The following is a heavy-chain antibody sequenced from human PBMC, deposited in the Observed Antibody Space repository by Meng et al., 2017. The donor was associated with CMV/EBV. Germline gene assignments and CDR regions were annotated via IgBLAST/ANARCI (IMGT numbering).Heavy chain of an antibody. V-gene: IGHV1-69*05. J-gene: IGHJ4*02. CDR2: IIPIFGTA. Sequence: YAIREGRRGPGQRGEGMGGIIPIFGTANNAQKFQGRVTITTDESTSTAYMELSSLTSEDTAVYYCSRAITKLPKRKIAAGPYYFDYWGQGTLVTVSS. CDR3: SRAITKLPKRKIAAGPYYFDY. D-gene: IGHD6-13*01. CDR1: YA.